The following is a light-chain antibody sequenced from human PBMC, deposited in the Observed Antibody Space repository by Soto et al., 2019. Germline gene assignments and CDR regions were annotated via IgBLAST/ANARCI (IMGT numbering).Light chain of an antibody. J-gene: IGKJ1*01. CDR3: QQYNSSPWT. V-gene: IGKV1-16*01. Sequence: DIQMTQSPPSLSASVGDRVTITCRASKGINNYLAWFQQQPGTAPKHLIYATSTLHSGVPSRFTGSGSGAEFTLTITSLQPEDFVTYYCQQYNSSPWTFGQGTKVEVK. CDR2: ATS. CDR1: KGINNY.